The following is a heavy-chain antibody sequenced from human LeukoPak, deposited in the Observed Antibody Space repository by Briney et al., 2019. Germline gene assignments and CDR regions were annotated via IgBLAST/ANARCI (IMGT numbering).Heavy chain of an antibody. Sequence: SETLSLTCTVSGGSISSYYWSWIRQPAGKGLEWIGRIYTSGSTTYNPSLKSRVTMSVDTSKNQFSLKLSSVTVADTAVYYCARTYGSGRIRGAFDIWGQGTMVTVSS. V-gene: IGHV4-4*07. CDR3: ARTYGSGRIRGAFDI. J-gene: IGHJ3*02. D-gene: IGHD3-10*01. CDR1: GGSISSYY. CDR2: IYTSGST.